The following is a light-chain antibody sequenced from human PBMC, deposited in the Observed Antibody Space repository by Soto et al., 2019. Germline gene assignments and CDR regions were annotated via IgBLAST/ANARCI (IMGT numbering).Light chain of an antibody. J-gene: IGLJ3*02. CDR3: ISFTSNRQGV. V-gene: IGLV2-14*01. CDR1: SSDVGGYNY. CDR2: EVS. Sequence: QSVLTQPASVSGSPGQSITISCTGSSSDVGGYNYVSWYQQHPGKAPKLMIYEVSNRPSGVSNRFSGSKSGNTASLTISGLQAEDESHYYCISFTSNRQGVFGGGTKLAV.